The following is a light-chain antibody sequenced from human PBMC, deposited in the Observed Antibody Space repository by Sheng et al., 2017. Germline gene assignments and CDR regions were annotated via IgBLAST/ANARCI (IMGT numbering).Light chain of an antibody. J-gene: IGKJ3*01. CDR2: GAS. CDR3: QQRSNWLFT. CDR1: ESVYSNS. V-gene: IGKV3D-20*02. Sequence: EIVMTQSPATLSVSPGERATLSCRASESVYSNSLAWYQQKVGQPPRLLIYGASNRATAIPDRFSGSGSGTDFTLTISSLEPEDFAVYYCQQRSNWLFTFGPGTKVDIK.